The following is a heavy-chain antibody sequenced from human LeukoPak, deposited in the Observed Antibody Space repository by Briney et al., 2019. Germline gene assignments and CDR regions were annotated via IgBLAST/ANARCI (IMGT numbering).Heavy chain of an antibody. D-gene: IGHD5-12*01. CDR1: GGSISSYY. V-gene: IGHV4-59*01. Sequence: PSETLSLTCTVSGGSISSYYWSWIRQPPGKGLEWIGYISYSGSINYNPSLKSRVTISADTSKNQFSLSLSSVTAADTAVYYCARQYSGYDYDAFDIWGQGTMVTVSS. J-gene: IGHJ3*02. CDR3: ARQYSGYDYDAFDI. CDR2: ISYSGSI.